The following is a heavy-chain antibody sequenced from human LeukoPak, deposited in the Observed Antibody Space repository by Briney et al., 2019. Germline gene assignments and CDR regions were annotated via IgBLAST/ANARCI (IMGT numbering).Heavy chain of an antibody. CDR2: ISWNSGSI. CDR1: GFTFSSYA. J-gene: IGHJ4*02. D-gene: IGHD3-22*01. Sequence: GGSLRLSCAASGFTFSSYAMHWVRQAPGKGLEWVSGISWNSGSIGYADSVKGRFTISRDNAKNSLYLQMNSLRAEDTALYYCAKGKYYYDSSGLFDYWGQGTLVTVSS. V-gene: IGHV3-9*01. CDR3: AKGKYYYDSSGLFDY.